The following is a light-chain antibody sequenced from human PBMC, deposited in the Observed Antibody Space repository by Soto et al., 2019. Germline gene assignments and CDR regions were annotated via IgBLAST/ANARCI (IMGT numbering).Light chain of an antibody. V-gene: IGKV1-27*01. CDR3: QHYIRAPYS. J-gene: IGKJ2*03. CDR2: STS. Sequence: DLQMTQSPSSLSASVGDKVTITCRASQGIDSYLAWYQQMPGKAPNLLMFSTSTLQSGVPSRFSGGGFGTYFTLTITSLQPEDVATYYCQHYIRAPYSFGQGTKLEI. CDR1: QGIDSY.